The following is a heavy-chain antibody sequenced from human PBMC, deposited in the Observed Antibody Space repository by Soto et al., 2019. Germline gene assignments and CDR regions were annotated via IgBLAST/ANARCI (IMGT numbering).Heavy chain of an antibody. CDR2: IYYSGST. D-gene: IGHD6-13*01. V-gene: IGHV4-39*01. CDR3: ARHGSRWASNFDY. CDR1: GGSISSSSYY. J-gene: IGHJ4*02. Sequence: SETLSLTCTVSGGSISSSSYYWGWIRQPPGKGLEWIGSIYYSGSTYYNPSLKSRVTMSVDTSKNQFSLKLSSVTAADTAVYYCARHGSRWASNFDYWGQGTLVTVSS.